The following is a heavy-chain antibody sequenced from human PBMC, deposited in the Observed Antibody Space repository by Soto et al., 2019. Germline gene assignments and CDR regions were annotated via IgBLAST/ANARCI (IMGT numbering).Heavy chain of an antibody. J-gene: IGHJ5*02. V-gene: IGHV4-39*01. CDR1: DDSLSDSRYY. CDR2: ISHDGHA. Sequence: QLQLLESGPGLVRPSETLSLPCSVLDDSLSDSRYYWGWIRQSPEKGLEWIGSISHDGHAYYNPPLKSRVTLFADTSRNQFSLKMKSVTVADTALYFCARQVYGDYLGGNWFDPWGQGAPVTFSS. D-gene: IGHD4-17*01. CDR3: ARQVYGDYLGGNWFDP.